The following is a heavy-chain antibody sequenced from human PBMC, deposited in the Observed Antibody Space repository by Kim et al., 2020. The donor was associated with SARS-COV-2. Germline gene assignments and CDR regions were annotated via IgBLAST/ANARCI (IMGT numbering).Heavy chain of an antibody. V-gene: IGHV4-4*07. J-gene: IGHJ4*02. D-gene: IGHD3-16*02. CDR3: ASALGH. Sequence: YTSRRTNYNPSHQSRVTMSVDMSKNQFSLKLSSVTAADTAVYYCASALGHWGQGTLVTVSS. CDR2: YTSRRT.